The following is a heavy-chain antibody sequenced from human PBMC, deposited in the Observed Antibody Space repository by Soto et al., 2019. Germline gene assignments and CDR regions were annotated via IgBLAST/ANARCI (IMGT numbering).Heavy chain of an antibody. CDR3: ARNPRPTYGDYADY. V-gene: IGHV3-33*01. J-gene: IGHJ4*02. CDR1: GFTFSSYG. D-gene: IGHD4-17*01. CDR2: IRYDGSYK. Sequence: QVQLVESGGGVVQPGTSLRLSCAASGFTFSSYGMHWVRQAPGKGLDWAAFIRYDGSYKYYGDSVKGRFTISRDNSKNTLYLQMNSLRAEDAAVYYCARNPRPTYGDYADYWGQGTLVTVSS.